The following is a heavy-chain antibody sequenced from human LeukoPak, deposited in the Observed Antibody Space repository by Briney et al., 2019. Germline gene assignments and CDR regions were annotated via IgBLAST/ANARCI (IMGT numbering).Heavy chain of an antibody. Sequence: PGRSLRLSCTASGFTFGDYAMSWVRQAPGKGLEWVGFIRSKAYRGTTEYAASVKGRFTISRDDSKSIAYLQMNSLKTEDTAVYYCTRDEYLDYWGQGTLVTVSS. J-gene: IGHJ4*02. CDR3: TRDEYLDY. CDR2: IRSKAYRGTT. CDR1: GFTFGDYA. V-gene: IGHV3-49*04.